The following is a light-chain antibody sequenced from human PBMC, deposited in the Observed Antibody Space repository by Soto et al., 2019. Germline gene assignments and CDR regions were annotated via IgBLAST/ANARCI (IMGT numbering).Light chain of an antibody. Sequence: QSALTQPASVSGSPGQSITISCTGTSSDVGAYNYVSWYQQHPGTAPKLMIYDVSNRPSGVSNRFSGSKYGNTASLTISGLQAEDEADYYCSSYTSSSTPYVFGSGTKVTV. CDR2: DVS. V-gene: IGLV2-14*01. J-gene: IGLJ1*01. CDR3: SSYTSSSTPYV. CDR1: SSDVGAYNY.